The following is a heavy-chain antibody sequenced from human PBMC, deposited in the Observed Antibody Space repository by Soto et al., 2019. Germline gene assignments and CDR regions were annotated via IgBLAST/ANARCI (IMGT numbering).Heavy chain of an antibody. V-gene: IGHV3-33*01. J-gene: IGHJ4*02. CDR1: GFTFSSYG. CDR2: IWYDGSNK. D-gene: IGHD4-17*01. Sequence: QVQLVESGGGVVQPGRSLRLSCAASGFTFSSYGMHWVRQAPGKGLEWVAVIWYDGSNKYYADSVKGRFIISRDNSKNTLYLQMNSLRAEDTAVYYCARDGIMTTVTLIDYWGQGTLVTVSS. CDR3: ARDGIMTTVTLIDY.